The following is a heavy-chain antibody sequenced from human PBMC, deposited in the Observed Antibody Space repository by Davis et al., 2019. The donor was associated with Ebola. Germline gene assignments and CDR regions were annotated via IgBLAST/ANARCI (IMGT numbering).Heavy chain of an antibody. CDR2: IRSKANDYAT. D-gene: IGHD2-15*01. J-gene: IGHJ6*02. CDR3: TRHEERGYCSGGSCYGDYDFYGMDV. V-gene: IGHV3-73*01. Sequence: GESLKISCAASGFTFSDSTMHWVRQASGKGLEWVGRIRSKANDYATAYAASVKGRFTISRDDSKTTAYLQMNSLETEDKAGYYCTRHEERGYCSGGSCYGDYDFYGMDVWGQGTTVTASS. CDR1: GFTFSDST.